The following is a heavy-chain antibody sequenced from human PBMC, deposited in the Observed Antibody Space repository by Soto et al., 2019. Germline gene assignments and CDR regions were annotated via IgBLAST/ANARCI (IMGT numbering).Heavy chain of an antibody. V-gene: IGHV3-21*04. Sequence: PGGSLRLSCAASGFTFTRYSMNWVRQAPGKGLEWVSSISGTGDYIYYADSMKGRFTISRDNSKKTLYPQMTSLRVEDTAIYYCAKPQWELLDWGQGTLVTVSS. CDR1: GFTFTRYS. CDR3: AKPQWELLD. CDR2: ISGTGDYI. J-gene: IGHJ4*02. D-gene: IGHD1-26*01.